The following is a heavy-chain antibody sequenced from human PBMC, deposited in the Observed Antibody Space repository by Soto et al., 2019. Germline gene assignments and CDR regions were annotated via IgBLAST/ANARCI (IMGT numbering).Heavy chain of an antibody. Sequence: GGSLRLSCAASGFTFSDYYMSWIRQAPGKGLEWVSYISSSGSTIYYADSVKDRFTISRDNAKNSLYLQMNSLRAEDTAVYYCARVLRSTSADWFDPWGQGTLVTVSS. V-gene: IGHV3-11*01. CDR2: ISSSGSTI. D-gene: IGHD2-2*01. CDR1: GFTFSDYY. CDR3: ARVLRSTSADWFDP. J-gene: IGHJ5*02.